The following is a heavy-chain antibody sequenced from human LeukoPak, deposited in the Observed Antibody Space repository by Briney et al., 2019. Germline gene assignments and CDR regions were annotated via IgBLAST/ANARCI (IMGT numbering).Heavy chain of an antibody. V-gene: IGHV4-4*02. CDR1: GGSISSSNW. Sequence: SETLSLTCAVSGGSISSSNWWSWVRPPPGKGLEWIGEIYHSGSTNYNPSLKSRVTISVDKSKNQFSLKLSSVTAVDTAVYYCARNTRLRQHFDYWGQGTLVTVSS. CDR2: IYHSGST. J-gene: IGHJ4*02. CDR3: ARNTRLRQHFDY. D-gene: IGHD3-16*01.